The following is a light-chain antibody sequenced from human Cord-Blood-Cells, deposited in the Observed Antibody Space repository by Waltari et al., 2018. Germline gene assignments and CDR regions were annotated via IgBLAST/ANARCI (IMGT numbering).Light chain of an antibody. J-gene: IGKJ2*01. CDR2: GAS. V-gene: IGKV3-20*01. CDR1: QSVSRSY. Sequence: EIVLTQSPGTLSLSPGERATLPCRASQSVSRSYLAWYQQKPGQAPRLLIYGASSRTTGIPYRFSGSGSGTDFTLTISRLEPEDFAVYYCQQYGSSPYTFGQGTKLEIK. CDR3: QQYGSSPYT.